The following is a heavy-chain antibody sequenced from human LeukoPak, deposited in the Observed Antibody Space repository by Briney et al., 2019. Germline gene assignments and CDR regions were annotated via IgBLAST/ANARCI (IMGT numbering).Heavy chain of an antibody. D-gene: IGHD2-2*01. CDR3: AKERSSSTICSNY. V-gene: IGHV3-23*01. CDR1: GFNFSNYA. Sequence: GGSLRLSCAASGFNFSNYAMTWVRQAPGKGLEWISGVTGSSSNTYYADSVKGRFTISRDNSKNMLYLEMNSLRVEDTAIYYCAKERSSSTICSNYWGRGTLVSVSS. J-gene: IGHJ4*02. CDR2: VTGSSSNT.